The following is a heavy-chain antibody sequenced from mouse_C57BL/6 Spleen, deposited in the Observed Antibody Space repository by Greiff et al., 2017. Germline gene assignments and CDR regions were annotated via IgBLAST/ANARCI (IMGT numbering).Heavy chain of an antibody. J-gene: IGHJ3*01. D-gene: IGHD2-5*01. CDR3: TRAYYSNYYVFAY. CDR2: ISSGGDYI. V-gene: IGHV5-9-1*02. Sequence: EVKLLESGEGLVKPGGSLKLSCAASGFTFSSYAMSWVRQTPEKRLEWVAYISSGGDYIYYADTVKGRFTISRDNARNTLYLQMRSLTCEETAKYYGTRAYYSNYYVFAYWGQGTLVTVSA. CDR1: GFTFSSYA.